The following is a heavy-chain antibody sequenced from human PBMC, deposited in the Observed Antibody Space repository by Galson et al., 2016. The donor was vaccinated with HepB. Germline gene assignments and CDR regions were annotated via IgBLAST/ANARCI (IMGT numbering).Heavy chain of an antibody. V-gene: IGHV1-69*13. CDR1: GGTFSSSE. CDR3: ALYGSGSFSINYFDP. Sequence: SVKVSCKASGGTFSSSEISWLRQAPGHGLEWMGGIIPMFATANSAPKFQGRVKITADESTNTAYLVASSLTSEDKAVFYYALYGSGSFSINYFDPWGQGTLVTVSS. CDR2: IIPMFATA. D-gene: IGHD3-10*01. J-gene: IGHJ5*02.